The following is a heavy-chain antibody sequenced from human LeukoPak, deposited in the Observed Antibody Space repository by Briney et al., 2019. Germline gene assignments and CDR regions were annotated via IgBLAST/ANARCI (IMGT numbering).Heavy chain of an antibody. V-gene: IGHV3-7*03. Sequence: XXXWXNWASQAAGKGLEWVASINHNGNVNYYVDSVKGRFTISRDNAKTSLYLQMSNLRAEDTAVYFCARGGGLDVWGQGATVTVSS. J-gene: IGHJ6*02. CDR3: ARGGGLDV. D-gene: IGHD3-16*01. CDR2: INHNGNVN. CDR1: XXXW.